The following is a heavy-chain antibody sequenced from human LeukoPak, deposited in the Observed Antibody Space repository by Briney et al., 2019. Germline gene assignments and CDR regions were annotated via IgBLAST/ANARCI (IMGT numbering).Heavy chain of an antibody. V-gene: IGHV4-61*02. D-gene: IGHD4-17*01. CDR2: TYPSGDT. CDR1: GGSISSDNYY. J-gene: IGHJ4*02. Sequence: SQTLSLTCTVSGGSISSDNYYWSWIRQSAGKGLEWIGRTYPSGDTNYNPSLKSRITISIDTSKNQFSLKLTSVTVADTAVYYCARDQGYGDYTYDNWGQGTLVTVSS. CDR3: ARDQGYGDYTYDN.